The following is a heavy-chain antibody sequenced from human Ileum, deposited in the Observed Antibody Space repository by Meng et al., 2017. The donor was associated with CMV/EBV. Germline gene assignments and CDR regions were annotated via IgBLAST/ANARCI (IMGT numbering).Heavy chain of an antibody. CDR3: SRALSSWSERMFDY. D-gene: IGHD6-13*01. V-gene: IGHV3-11*01. Sequence: ASGFTFSDYYMNWVRQAPGKGLEWISYIGNSGSTIFYSDSVKGRFTISRDNAKNSLYLQMNRLSPEDTAVYYCSRALSSWSERMFDYWGQGTLVTVSS. J-gene: IGHJ4*02. CDR2: IGNSGSTI. CDR1: GFTFSDYY.